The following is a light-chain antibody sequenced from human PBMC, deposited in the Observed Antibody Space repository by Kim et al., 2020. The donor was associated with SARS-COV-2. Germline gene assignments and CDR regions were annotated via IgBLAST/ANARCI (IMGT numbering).Light chain of an antibody. CDR3: QQSYNTPYT. V-gene: IGKV1-39*01. J-gene: IGKJ2*01. Sequence: DIQMTQSPSSLSASVRDRVTITCRASQSISNFLNWYQQKPGKAPKLLIYPASTLQSGVPSRFSGSGSGTDFTLTIDSLQPEDFATYYCQQSYNTPYTFGQGTKLEI. CDR2: PAS. CDR1: QSISNF.